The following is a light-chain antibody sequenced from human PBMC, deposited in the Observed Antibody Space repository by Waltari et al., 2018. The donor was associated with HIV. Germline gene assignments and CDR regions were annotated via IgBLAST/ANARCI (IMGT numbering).Light chain of an antibody. CDR1: SSNIERNY. CDR2: KDN. Sequence: QSELTQSPSASGTPGQRITISCSGSSSNIERNYVYWYKQFPGATPKVLIYKDNARPSGVPDRISGSKSGTSASLLISGLRSDDEADYYWAVWDESLDGWLFGGGTKLTVL. J-gene: IGLJ3*02. CDR3: AVWDESLDGWL. V-gene: IGLV1-47*01.